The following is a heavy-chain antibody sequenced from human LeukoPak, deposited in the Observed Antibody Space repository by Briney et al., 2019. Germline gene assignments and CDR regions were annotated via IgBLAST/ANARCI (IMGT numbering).Heavy chain of an antibody. CDR2: IFSGSST. CDR3: ARDLAFSS. D-gene: IGHD3-16*01. V-gene: IGHV3-53*01. CDR1: GFTVSSNY. Sequence: GGSLRLFCAASGFTVSSNYMSWVRQAPGKGLECVSLIFSGSSTYYADSVKGRFTISRDNSKNTLYLQMNSLRAEDTAVYYCARDLAFSSWGQGTLVTVSS. J-gene: IGHJ4*02.